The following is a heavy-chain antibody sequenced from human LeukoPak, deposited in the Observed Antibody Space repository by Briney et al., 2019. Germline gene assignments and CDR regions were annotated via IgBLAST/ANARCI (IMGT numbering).Heavy chain of an antibody. V-gene: IGHV3-30-3*01. CDR3: ATLKPLRDGYNSAFDY. D-gene: IGHD5-24*01. CDR2: ISYDGSNK. J-gene: IGHJ4*02. CDR1: GFTFSSYA. Sequence: TGGSLRLSCAVSGFTFSSYAMHWVRQAPGKGLEWVAVISYDGSNKYYADSVKGRFTISRDNSKNTLYLQMNSLRAEDTAVYYCATLKPLRDGYNSAFDYWGQGTLVTVSS.